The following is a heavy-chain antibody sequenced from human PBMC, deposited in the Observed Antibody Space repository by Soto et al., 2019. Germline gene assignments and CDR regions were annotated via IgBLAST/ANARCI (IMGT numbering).Heavy chain of an antibody. Sequence: SETLSLTCSVSGGSISVSNHYWDWIRQSPGRGLEWIGTIYYSGTTIYNPSLQSRVTMSVDRSKSQFSLKLISVSAADSAVYFCARRATDGTGHHYFDYWGQGARVTV. J-gene: IGHJ4*02. V-gene: IGHV4-39*01. CDR1: GGSISVSNHY. D-gene: IGHD2-8*02. CDR3: ARRATDGTGHHYFDY. CDR2: IYYSGTT.